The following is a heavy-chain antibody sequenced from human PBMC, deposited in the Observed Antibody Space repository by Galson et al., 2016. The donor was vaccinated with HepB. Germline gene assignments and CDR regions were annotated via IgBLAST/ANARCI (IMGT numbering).Heavy chain of an antibody. V-gene: IGHV3-21*01. Sequence: SLRLSCAASGFTFSSRSMNWVRQAPGKGLELVSSISSSSSHLYYVDSVKGRFTISRDNAKNSLYLQMTSLRVEDTAVYYCVRENSGRGLAPFDYWGQGSLVTVSS. CDR3: VRENSGRGLAPFDY. D-gene: IGHD1-26*01. J-gene: IGHJ4*02. CDR2: ISSSSSHL. CDR1: GFTFSSRS.